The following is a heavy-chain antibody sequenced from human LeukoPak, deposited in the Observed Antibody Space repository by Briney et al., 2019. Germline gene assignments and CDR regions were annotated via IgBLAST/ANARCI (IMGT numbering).Heavy chain of an antibody. CDR1: GYSISSGYY. Sequence: SETLSLTCTVSGYSISSGYYWGWIRQPPGKGLEWIGSIYHSGSTYYNPSLKSRVTISVDTSKNQFSLKLSSVTAADTAVYYCARDPSAAGPPFDYWGQGTLDTVSS. CDR2: IYHSGST. CDR3: ARDPSAAGPPFDY. V-gene: IGHV4-38-2*02. D-gene: IGHD6-13*01. J-gene: IGHJ4*02.